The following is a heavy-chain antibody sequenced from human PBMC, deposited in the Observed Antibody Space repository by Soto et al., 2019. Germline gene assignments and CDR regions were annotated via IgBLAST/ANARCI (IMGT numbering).Heavy chain of an antibody. CDR2: IRSKAYGGTT. J-gene: IGHJ3*01. V-gene: IGHV3-49*03. CDR1: GFTFGDYA. Sequence: SLRLSCTASGFTFGDYAMSWFRQAPGKGLEWVGFIRSKAYGGTTEYAASVKGRFTISRDDSKSIAYLQMNSLKTEDTAAYYCTRGTSGYDSSGYTAADAFDLWGQGTMVTVSS. D-gene: IGHD3-22*01. CDR3: TRGTSGYDSSGYTAADAFDL.